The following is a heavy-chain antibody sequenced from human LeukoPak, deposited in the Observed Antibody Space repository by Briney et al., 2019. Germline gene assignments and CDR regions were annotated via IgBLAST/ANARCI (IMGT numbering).Heavy chain of an antibody. Sequence: SETLSLTCTVSGGSISSYYWSWIRQPPGKGLEWIGAIYYSGSTNYNPSLKSRVTISVDTSKNQFSLKLSSVTAADTAVYYCARNMDGYSYGDAVDYWGRGTLVTVSS. D-gene: IGHD5-18*01. CDR1: GGSISSYY. CDR3: ARNMDGYSYGDAVDY. J-gene: IGHJ4*02. V-gene: IGHV4-59*01. CDR2: IYYSGST.